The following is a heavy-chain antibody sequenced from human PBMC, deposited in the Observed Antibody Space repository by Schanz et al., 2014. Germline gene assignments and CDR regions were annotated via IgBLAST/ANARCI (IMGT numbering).Heavy chain of an antibody. Sequence: QVQLVQSGAEVKKPGSSVKVSCKASGGTFSTYTISWVRQAPGQGLEWMGRIIPSLGLAKYEQKFQDKVTITADTSTTTAYMELSGLRSEDTAVYYCARDQYYFGSGNPFDIWGQGTMVTVSS. D-gene: IGHD3-10*01. J-gene: IGHJ3*02. V-gene: IGHV1-69*08. CDR3: ARDQYYFGSGNPFDI. CDR2: IIPSLGLA. CDR1: GGTFSTYT.